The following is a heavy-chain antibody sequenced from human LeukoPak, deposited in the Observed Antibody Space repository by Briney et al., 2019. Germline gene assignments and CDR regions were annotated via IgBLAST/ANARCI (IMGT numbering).Heavy chain of an antibody. CDR1: GGSFSGYY. Sequence: SVTLSLTCAVYGGSFSGYYWSWIRQPPGKGLEWIGEINHSGSTNYNPSLKSRVTISVDTSKNQFSLKLSSVTAADTAVYYCARPIKGYWGQGTLVTVSS. CDR2: INHSGST. J-gene: IGHJ4*02. V-gene: IGHV4-34*01. CDR3: ARPIKGY.